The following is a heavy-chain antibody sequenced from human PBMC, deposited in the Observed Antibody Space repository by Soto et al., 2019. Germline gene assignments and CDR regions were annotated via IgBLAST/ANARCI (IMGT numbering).Heavy chain of an antibody. CDR1: GFTLSSVG. CDR2: TPYNENTK. CDR3: AKEESSGYYRTADY. D-gene: IGHD6-19*01. Sequence: QVQLVESGGGVVQPGRSLRLSCAASGFTLSSVGMHWVRQAPGKGLAWVGVTPYNENTKYYGASVKGRFTISRDNPKNMVYLEMNSLRAEDTAVYYCAKEESSGYYRTADYWGQGTLVSVSS. J-gene: IGHJ4*02. V-gene: IGHV3-30*18.